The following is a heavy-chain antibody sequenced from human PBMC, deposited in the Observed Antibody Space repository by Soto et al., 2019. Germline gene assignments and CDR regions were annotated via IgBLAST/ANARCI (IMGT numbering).Heavy chain of an antibody. Sequence: GGSLRLSCAASGFTFSSYWMSWVRQAPGKGPEWVANIKQDGSEKYYVDSVKGRFTISRDNAKNSLYLQMNSLRAEDTAVYYCARVFLHYCSSTSCPGVGMDVWGQGTTVTVSS. CDR1: GFTFSSYW. V-gene: IGHV3-7*03. CDR2: IKQDGSEK. D-gene: IGHD2-2*01. CDR3: ARVFLHYCSSTSCPGVGMDV. J-gene: IGHJ6*02.